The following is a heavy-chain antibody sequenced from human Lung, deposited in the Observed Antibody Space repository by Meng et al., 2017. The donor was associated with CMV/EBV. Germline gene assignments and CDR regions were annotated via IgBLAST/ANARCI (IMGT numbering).Heavy chain of an antibody. Sequence: SXAASGITFSRYAMSWVRQAPGKGLEWVSGLSFGGGDTDYADSVKGRFTISRDNSKNTLYLQMNSLRAEDTAVYYCAKHNSRVVIGGGVDYWGQGXLVTVSS. V-gene: IGHV3-23*01. CDR3: AKHNSRVVIGGGVDY. CDR2: LSFGGGDT. CDR1: GITFSRYA. D-gene: IGHD3-3*01. J-gene: IGHJ4*02.